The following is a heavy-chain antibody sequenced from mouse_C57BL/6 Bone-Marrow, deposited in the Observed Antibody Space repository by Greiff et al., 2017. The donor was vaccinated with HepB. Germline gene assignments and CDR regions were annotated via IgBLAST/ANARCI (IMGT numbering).Heavy chain of an antibody. CDR1: GYTFTSYW. CDR3: ARRAAQGYYFDY. D-gene: IGHD3-2*02. CDR2: IDPSDSYT. Sequence: VQLQQPGAELVKPGASVKLSCKASGYTFTSYWMQWVKQRPGQGLEWIGEIDPSDSYTNYNQKFKGKATLTVDTSSSTAYMQLSSLTSEDSAVYYCARRAAQGYYFDYWGQGTTLTVSS. V-gene: IGHV1-50*01. J-gene: IGHJ2*01.